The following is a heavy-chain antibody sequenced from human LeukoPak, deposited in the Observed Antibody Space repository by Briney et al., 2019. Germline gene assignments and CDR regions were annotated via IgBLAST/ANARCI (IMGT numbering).Heavy chain of an antibody. Sequence: PGGSLRLSCAASGFTFSSYAMSWVRQAPGKGLEWVSAISRSGGSTYYADSVKGRFTISRDNSKNTLYLQMNSLRPEDTAVDYCAKTITVTTNDAFDIWGQGTMVTVSS. J-gene: IGHJ3*02. CDR2: ISRSGGST. CDR3: AKTITVTTNDAFDI. D-gene: IGHD1-20*01. V-gene: IGHV3-23*01. CDR1: GFTFSSYA.